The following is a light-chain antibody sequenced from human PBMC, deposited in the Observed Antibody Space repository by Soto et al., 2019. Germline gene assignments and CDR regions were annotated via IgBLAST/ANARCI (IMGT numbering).Light chain of an antibody. Sequence: QYALTQPPSASGSPGQSVTISCTGTSSDIGAYNYVSWFQQHPGEAPKLIISEVNKRPSGVPDRFSGSKSGNTASLTVSGLQAEDEADYYCTSYGGRDNLMFGGGTKLTVL. J-gene: IGLJ3*02. V-gene: IGLV2-8*01. CDR1: SSDIGAYNY. CDR3: TSYGGRDNLM. CDR2: EVN.